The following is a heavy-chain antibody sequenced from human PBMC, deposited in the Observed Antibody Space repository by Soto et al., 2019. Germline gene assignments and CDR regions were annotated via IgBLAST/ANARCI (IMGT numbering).Heavy chain of an antibody. CDR1: GFTFSAYG. CDR3: AKVTFSGDYYYSYGLDV. V-gene: IGHV3-30*18. J-gene: IGHJ6*02. Sequence: SLRLSCAASGFTFSAYGMHWVRQAPGKGLEWVAVISHDGSNKYYADSVKGRFTISRDNSKNTLYLQMNSLRAEDTAVYFCAKVTFSGDYYYSYGLDVWGQGTTVTVSS. D-gene: IGHD1-26*01. CDR2: ISHDGSNK.